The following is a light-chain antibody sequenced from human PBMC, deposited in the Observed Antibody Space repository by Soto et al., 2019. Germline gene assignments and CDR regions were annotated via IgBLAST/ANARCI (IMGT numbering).Light chain of an antibody. V-gene: IGKV3-20*01. Sequence: EIVLTQSPGTLSLSPGERATLSCRASQSVSSSYLAWYQQKPGQAPRLLIYGASNRATGIPDRFSGSGSGTDFALTISRLEPEDFAVYYCQQYGSSPMTCGQGAKVEIK. CDR2: GAS. J-gene: IGKJ1*01. CDR3: QQYGSSPMT. CDR1: QSVSSSY.